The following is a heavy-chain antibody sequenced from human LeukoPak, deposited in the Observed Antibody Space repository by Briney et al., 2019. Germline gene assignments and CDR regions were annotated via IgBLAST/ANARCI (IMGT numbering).Heavy chain of an antibody. CDR3: ARDTRYFDY. CDR1: GFTFNNYW. CDR2: INLDGSDK. Sequence: GGSLRLSCAASGFTFNNYWMTWVRQAPGEGLEWVGNINLDGSDKYYGDSVKGRFTISRDNAKNSLYLQMNSLRAEDTAVYYCARDTRYFDYWGQGNMVTVSS. J-gene: IGHJ4*02. V-gene: IGHV3-7*01.